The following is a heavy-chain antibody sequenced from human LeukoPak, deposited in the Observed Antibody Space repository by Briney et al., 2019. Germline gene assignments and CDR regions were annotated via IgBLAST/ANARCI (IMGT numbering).Heavy chain of an antibody. CDR1: GYTFTSYD. CDR3: ARGSISWFGELSTTNWFDP. Sequence: ASVKVCCKASGYTFTSYDINWVRQATGQGLEWMGWMNPNSGNTGYAQKFQGRVTMTRNTSISTAYMELSSLRSEDTAVYYCARGSISWFGELSTTNWFDPWGQGTLVTVSS. D-gene: IGHD3-10*01. V-gene: IGHV1-8*01. J-gene: IGHJ5*02. CDR2: MNPNSGNT.